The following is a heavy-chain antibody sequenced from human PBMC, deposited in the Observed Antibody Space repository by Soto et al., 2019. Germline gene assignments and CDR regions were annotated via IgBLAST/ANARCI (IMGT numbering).Heavy chain of an antibody. CDR2: ISSDEKIK. CDR1: GFIFSNFG. D-gene: IGHD6-6*01. V-gene: IGHV3-33*01. CDR3: ARGLRSVLDY. Sequence: GGSLRLSCVASGFIFSNFGMHWVRQAPGKGLEWVAVISSDEKIKQYADSVRGRFAISRDNSKNTLYLQMTSLRAEDTAIYYCARGLRSVLDYWGQGXLVTVYS. J-gene: IGHJ4*02.